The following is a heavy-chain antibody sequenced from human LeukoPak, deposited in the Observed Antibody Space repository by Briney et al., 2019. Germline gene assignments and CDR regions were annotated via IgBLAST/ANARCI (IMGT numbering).Heavy chain of an antibody. Sequence: SETLSLTCTVSGYSISSGYYWGWIRQPPGKGLEWIGSIYHSGSTNYNPSLKSRVTISVDTSKNQFSLKLSSVTAADTAVYYCARGRGYSYGYYYYYYMDVWGKGTTVTVSS. J-gene: IGHJ6*03. CDR3: ARGRGYSYGYYYYYYMDV. V-gene: IGHV4-38-2*02. CDR2: IYHSGST. CDR1: GYSISSGYY. D-gene: IGHD5-18*01.